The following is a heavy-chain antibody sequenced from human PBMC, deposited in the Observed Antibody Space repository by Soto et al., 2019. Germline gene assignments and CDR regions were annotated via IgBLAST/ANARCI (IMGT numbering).Heavy chain of an antibody. CDR1: GYTFTSYG. J-gene: IGHJ5*02. V-gene: IGHV1-18*01. Sequence: QVQLVQSGAEVKKPGASVKVSCKASGYTFTSYGISWVRQAPGQGLEWMGWISAYNGNTNYAQKLQGRVTMNPDTSTSPDYMELRSLRSDDTAVYYWAGGGDPYDPSVFDPWGQGTLVTVSS. CDR2: ISAYNGNT. CDR3: AGGGDPYDPSVFDP. D-gene: IGHD3-16*01.